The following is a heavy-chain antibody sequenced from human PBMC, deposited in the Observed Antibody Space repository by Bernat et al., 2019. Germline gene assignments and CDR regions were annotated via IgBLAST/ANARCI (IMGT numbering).Heavy chain of an antibody. Sequence: LQMQESGPGLVKPSETLSLTCTVSGGSISSSNYYWGWIRQPPGKGLEWIGSIYYSGSTYYNPSLKSRVTISVDTSKNQFSVKLSSVTAADTAVYYCAVETRSYDSSGYRTFDYWGQGTLVTVSS. D-gene: IGHD3-22*01. CDR1: GGSISSSNYY. CDR3: AVETRSYDSSGYRTFDY. CDR2: IYYSGST. J-gene: IGHJ4*02. V-gene: IGHV4-39*01.